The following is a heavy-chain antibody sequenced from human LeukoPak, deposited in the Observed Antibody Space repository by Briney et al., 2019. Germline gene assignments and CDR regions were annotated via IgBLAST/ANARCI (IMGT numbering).Heavy chain of an antibody. CDR2: MRYDGSIK. D-gene: IGHD3-10*01. CDR3: AKDHSYTYYYGSGSYYNGEYFDY. V-gene: IGHV3-30*02. CDR1: GFTFSIYG. J-gene: IGHJ4*02. Sequence: GGSLRLSCAASGFTFSIYGMHWVRQAPGKGLEWAAFMRYDGSIKLYADSVKGRFTISRDNSKNTLYLQMNSLRAEDTAVYYCAKDHSYTYYYGSGSYYNGEYFDYWGQGTLVTVSS.